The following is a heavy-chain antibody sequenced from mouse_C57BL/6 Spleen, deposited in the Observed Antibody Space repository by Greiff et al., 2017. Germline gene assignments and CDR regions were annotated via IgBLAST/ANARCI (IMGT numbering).Heavy chain of an antibody. J-gene: IGHJ3*01. CDR1: GYTFTSYW. CDR3: SRDDGYSLLPFAY. D-gene: IGHD2-3*01. V-gene: IGHV1-7*01. CDR2: INPSSGYT. Sequence: VKLQESGAELAKPGASVKLSCKASGYTFTSYWMHWVKQRPGQGLEWIGYINPSSGYTKYNQKFKDKATLTAGKSSSTAYMQLSSLTYEDSAVYSCSRDDGYSLLPFAYWGQGTLVTVSS.